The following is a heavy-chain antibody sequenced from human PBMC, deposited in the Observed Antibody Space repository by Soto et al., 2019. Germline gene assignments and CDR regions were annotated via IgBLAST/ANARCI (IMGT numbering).Heavy chain of an antibody. J-gene: IGHJ6*02. CDR1: GFTFSSYG. CDR3: AIDGGHVCGGDCYWGRYYYEGMVV. CDR2: IWYDGSNK. D-gene: IGHD2-21*02. V-gene: IGHV3-33*01. Sequence: QVQLVESGGGVVQPGRSLRLSCAASGFTFSSYGMHWVRQAPGKGLEWVAGIWYDGSNKYYADSVKGRFTISRDNSKNTLYLRMNSLRDEDTAVYYCAIDGGHVCGGDCYWGRYYYEGMVVWGLGTTVTVSS.